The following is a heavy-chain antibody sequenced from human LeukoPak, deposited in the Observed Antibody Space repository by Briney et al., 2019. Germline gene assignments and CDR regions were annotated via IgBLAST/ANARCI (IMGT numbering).Heavy chain of an antibody. J-gene: IGHJ5*02. CDR2: IYTSGST. V-gene: IGHV4-61*02. CDR3: ARAAGKMATIVS. Sequence: SETLSLTCTVSGGSISSGSYYWSWIRQPAGKGLEWIGRIYTSGSTNYNPSLKSRVTISVDTSKNQFSLKLSSVTAADTAVYYCARAAGKMATIVSWGQGTLVTVSS. CDR1: GGSISSGSYY. D-gene: IGHD5-24*01.